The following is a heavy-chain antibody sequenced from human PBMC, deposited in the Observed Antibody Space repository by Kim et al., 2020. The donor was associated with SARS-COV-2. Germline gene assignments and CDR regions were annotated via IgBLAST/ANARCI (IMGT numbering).Heavy chain of an antibody. D-gene: IGHD3-22*01. CDR1: GFTFSSYE. J-gene: IGHJ2*01. Sequence: GGSLRLSCAASGFTFSSYEMNWVRQAPGKGLEWVSYISSSGSTIYYADSVKGRFTISRDNAKNSLYLQMNSLRAEDTAVYYCAGRGDNYVRSGYRRYFEIWGRGTPFSASS. V-gene: IGHV3-48*03. CDR3: AGRGDNYVRSGYRRYFEI. CDR2: ISSSGSTI.